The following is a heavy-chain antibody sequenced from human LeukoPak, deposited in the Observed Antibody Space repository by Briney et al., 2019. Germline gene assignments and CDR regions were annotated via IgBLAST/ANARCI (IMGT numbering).Heavy chain of an antibody. J-gene: IGHJ4*02. CDR3: ARDRVGVRGVIIRYFDY. D-gene: IGHD3-10*01. V-gene: IGHV3-7*01. CDR1: GFTFSSYW. CDR2: IKQDGSEK. Sequence: GGSLRLSCAASGFTFSSYWMSWVRQAPGKGLEWVANIKQDGSEKYYVDSVKGRFSISRDNAKNSLYLQMNSLRAEDTAVYYCARDRVGVRGVIIRYFDYWGQGTLVTVSS.